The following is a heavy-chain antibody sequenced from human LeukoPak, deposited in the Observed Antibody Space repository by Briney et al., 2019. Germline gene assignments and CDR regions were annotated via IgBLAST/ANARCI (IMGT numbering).Heavy chain of an antibody. CDR1: GFTVSSNY. D-gene: IGHD2-21*02. J-gene: IGHJ3*02. Sequence: GGSLRLSCAASGFTVSSNYMSWVRQAPRKGGAWVEVNYIVGGADYANSVTSRSTISRDNSNNTLYLQMTSLRAEDSAVCYCARAVGVTAIHNAFDIWGQGTMVTVSS. CDR3: ARAVGVTAIHNAFDI. V-gene: IGHV3-66*02. CDR2: NYIVGGA.